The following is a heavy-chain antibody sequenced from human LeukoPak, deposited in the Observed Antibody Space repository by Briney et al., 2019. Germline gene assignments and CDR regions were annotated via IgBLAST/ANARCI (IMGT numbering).Heavy chain of an antibody. J-gene: IGHJ4*02. Sequence: PSETLSLTCAVSGGSISSGNWWSWVRQPPGKGLEWIGYIYSSGSTNYNPSLKSRVTISVDTSRNQFSLKLSSVTAADTAVYYCARRNYGDYDHYFDYWGQGTLVTVSS. CDR1: GGSISSGNW. V-gene: IGHV4-4*02. D-gene: IGHD4-17*01. CDR2: IYSSGST. CDR3: ARRNYGDYDHYFDY.